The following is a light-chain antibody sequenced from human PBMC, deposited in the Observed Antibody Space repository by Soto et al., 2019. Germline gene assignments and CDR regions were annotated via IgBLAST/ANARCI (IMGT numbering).Light chain of an antibody. J-gene: IGKJ4*01. CDR3: QQLNSYPQ. CDR1: QSISNSW. CDR2: KAS. V-gene: IGKV1-5*03. Sequence: EMQITQSPSPLSAVVGYTAPITFTSSQSISNSWLAWYQQKPGRARKLLIYKASSLESGVPSRFSGSGSGTEFTRTISSLQPDDFATYYCQQLNSYPQFGGGTKVDIK.